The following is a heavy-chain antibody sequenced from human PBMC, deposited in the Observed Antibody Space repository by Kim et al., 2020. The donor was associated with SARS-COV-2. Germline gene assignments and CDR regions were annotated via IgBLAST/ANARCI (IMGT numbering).Heavy chain of an antibody. Sequence: SETLSLTCTVSGGSISSSSYYWGWIRQPPGKGLEWIGSIYYSGSTYYNPSLKSRVTISVDTSKNQFSLKLSSVTAADTAVYYCARDQGGYSYGLVVFPGYWGQGTLVTVSS. CDR2: IYYSGST. CDR1: GGSISSSSYY. CDR3: ARDQGGYSYGLVVFPGY. V-gene: IGHV4-39*07. D-gene: IGHD5-18*01. J-gene: IGHJ4*02.